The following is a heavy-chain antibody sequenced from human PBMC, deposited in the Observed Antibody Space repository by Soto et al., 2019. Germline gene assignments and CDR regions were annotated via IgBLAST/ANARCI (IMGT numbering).Heavy chain of an antibody. D-gene: IGHD4-17*01. J-gene: IGHJ3*02. CDR3: ARDTVTTMTDAFDI. V-gene: IGHV3-48*02. CDR1: GFTCSSYS. Sequence: PGGSLRLSCAASGFTCSSYSMNWVRQAPGKGLEWVSYISSSSSTIYYADSVKGRFTISRDNAKNSLYLQMNSLRDEDTAVYYCARDTVTTMTDAFDIWGQGTMVTVSS. CDR2: ISSSSSTI.